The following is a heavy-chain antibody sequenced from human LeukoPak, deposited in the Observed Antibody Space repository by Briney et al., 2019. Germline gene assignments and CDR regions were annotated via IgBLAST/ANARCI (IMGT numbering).Heavy chain of an antibody. CDR3: ARVGHHLRRDAFDI. Sequence: SETLSLTCTVSGGSISSYYWSWIRQPPGKGLEWIGYIYYSGSTNYNPSLKSRVTISVDTSKNQFSLKLSSVTAADTAVYYCARVGHHLRRDAFDIWGQGTMVTVSS. V-gene: IGHV4-59*01. CDR1: GGSISSYY. J-gene: IGHJ3*02. CDR2: IYYSGST. D-gene: IGHD1-14*01.